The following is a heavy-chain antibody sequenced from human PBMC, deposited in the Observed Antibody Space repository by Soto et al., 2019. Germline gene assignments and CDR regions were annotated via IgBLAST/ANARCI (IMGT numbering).Heavy chain of an antibody. J-gene: IGHJ5*02. CDR2: INAYTGNT. CDR1: GYTFANFG. D-gene: IGHD2-2*01. Sequence: QVQLVQSGAEVKKPGASVKVSCKASGYTFANFGIIWVRQAPGQGLEWMGWINAYTGNTNYAQKFQGRVTMTPDTSTTPAHMDMRGLRSNNTAVSYCARDLPHSTSPNNYFDPWGQGTLVTVSS. V-gene: IGHV1-18*01. CDR3: ARDLPHSTSPNNYFDP.